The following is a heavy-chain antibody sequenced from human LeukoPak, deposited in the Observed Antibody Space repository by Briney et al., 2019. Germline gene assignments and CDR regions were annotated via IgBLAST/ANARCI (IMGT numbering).Heavy chain of an antibody. CDR3: ARALLYYDILTGYYTYYYYMDV. J-gene: IGHJ6*03. V-gene: IGHV6-1*01. CDR1: GDSVSSNSAA. D-gene: IGHD3-9*01. CDR2: TYYRSKWYN. Sequence: SQTLSLTCAISGDSVSSNSAAWNWIRQSPSRGLEWLGRTYYRSKWYNDYAVSVKSRITINPDTSKNQFSLQLNSVTPEDTAVYYCARALLYYDILTGYYTYYYYMDVWGKGTTVTISS.